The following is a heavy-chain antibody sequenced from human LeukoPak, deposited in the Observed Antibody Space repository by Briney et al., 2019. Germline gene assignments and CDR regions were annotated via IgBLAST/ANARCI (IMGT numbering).Heavy chain of an antibody. J-gene: IGHJ4*02. CDR2: IYYSGST. CDR1: GGSFSGYY. D-gene: IGHD1-26*01. CDR3: ARAISGSHFDS. Sequence: PSETLSLTCAVYGGSFSGYYWSWIRQPPGKGLEWIGYIYYSGSTNYNPSLKSRVTISVDTSKNQFSLKLSSVTAADTAMYYCARAISGSHFDSWGQGTLVTVSS. V-gene: IGHV4-59*01.